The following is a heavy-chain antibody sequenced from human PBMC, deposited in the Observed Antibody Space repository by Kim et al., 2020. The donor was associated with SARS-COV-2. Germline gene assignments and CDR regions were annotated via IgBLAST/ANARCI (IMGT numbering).Heavy chain of an antibody. CDR2: ISSSSSYI. Sequence: GGSLRLSCAASGFTFSSYSMNWVRQAPGKGLEWVSSISSSSSYIYYADSVKGRFTISRDNAKNSLYLQMNSLRAEDTAVYYCATATRYGDYMGYWGQGTLVTVSS. CDR1: GFTFSSYS. J-gene: IGHJ4*02. V-gene: IGHV3-21*01. CDR3: ATATRYGDYMGY. D-gene: IGHD4-17*01.